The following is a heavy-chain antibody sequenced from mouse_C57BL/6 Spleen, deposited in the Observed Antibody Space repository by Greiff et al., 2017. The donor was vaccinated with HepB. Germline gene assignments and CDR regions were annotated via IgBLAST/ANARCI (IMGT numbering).Heavy chain of an antibody. Sequence: VQLQQSGAELVRPGASVTLSCKASGYTFTDYEMHWVKQTPVHGLEWIGAIDPETGGTAYNQKFKGKAILTADKSSSTAYMELRSLTSEDSAVYYCTGDYYGSSSYAMDYWGQGTSVTVSS. CDR3: TGDYYGSSSYAMDY. D-gene: IGHD1-1*01. CDR2: IDPETGGT. V-gene: IGHV1-15*01. J-gene: IGHJ4*01. CDR1: GYTFTDYE.